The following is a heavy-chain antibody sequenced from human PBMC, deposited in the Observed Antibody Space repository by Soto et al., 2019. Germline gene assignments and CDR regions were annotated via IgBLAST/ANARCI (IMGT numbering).Heavy chain of an antibody. J-gene: IGHJ6*02. D-gene: IGHD2-2*03. CDR3: ARLNGYCISTNCHGYYGMDV. Sequence: SETLSLTCAVSGDSISSRNWWSWVRQPPGKGLEWIGEISHGGNTNYNPSLQSRVTISVDKSKNQFSLKLSSVTAADTAVYYCARLNGYCISTNCHGYYGMDVWGQGTTVTVSS. CDR1: GDSISSRNW. CDR2: ISHGGNT. V-gene: IGHV4-4*02.